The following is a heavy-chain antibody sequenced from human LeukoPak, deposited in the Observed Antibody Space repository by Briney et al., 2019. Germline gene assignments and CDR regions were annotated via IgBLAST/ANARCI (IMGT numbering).Heavy chain of an antibody. CDR3: AKATEKVGVTVDY. J-gene: IGHJ4*02. Sequence: GGSLRLSCVASGFTFSSRDWMTWVRQAPGKGLEWVSAISGSGGSTYYADSVKGRFTISRDNSKNTLYLQMNSLRAEDTAVYYCAKATEKVGVTVDYWGQGTLVTVSS. CDR2: ISGSGGST. CDR1: GFTFSSRDW. V-gene: IGHV3-23*01. D-gene: IGHD1-26*01.